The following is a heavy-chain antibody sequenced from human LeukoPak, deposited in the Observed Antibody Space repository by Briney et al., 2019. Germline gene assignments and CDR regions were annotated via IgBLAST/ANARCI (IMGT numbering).Heavy chain of an antibody. CDR1: GFSFSIFD. CDR2: ISRDGIS. D-gene: IGHD1-1*01. V-gene: IGHV3-23*01. CDR3: SKKGQANDDGKPG. J-gene: IGHJ4*02. Sequence: PGGSLRLSCAASGFSFSIFDMYWIRQSPGKGLECVSVISRDGISYYADSVKGRFTISRDNSKNTLYLQMNGLRAEDTAVYYCSKKGQANDDGKPGWGQGTLVTVSS.